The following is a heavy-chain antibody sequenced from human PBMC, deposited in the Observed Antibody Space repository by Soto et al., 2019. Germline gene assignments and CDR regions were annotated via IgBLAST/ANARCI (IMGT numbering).Heavy chain of an antibody. CDR2: IKSKTDGGTT. V-gene: IGHV3-15*07. Sequence: GGSLRLSCAASGFTFSNAWMNWVRQAPGKGLEWVGRIKSKTDGGTTDYAAPVKGRFTISRDDSKNTLYLQMNSLKTEDTAVYYCTTDEDNQRLAHDAFDIWGQGTMVTVSS. J-gene: IGHJ3*02. CDR3: TTDEDNQRLAHDAFDI. D-gene: IGHD6-25*01. CDR1: GFTFSNAW.